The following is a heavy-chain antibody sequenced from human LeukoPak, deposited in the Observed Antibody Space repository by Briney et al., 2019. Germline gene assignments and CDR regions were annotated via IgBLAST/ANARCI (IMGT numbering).Heavy chain of an antibody. V-gene: IGHV3-30*04. J-gene: IGHJ4*02. D-gene: IGHD3-10*01. CDR3: ARDLRLWAYYFDY. Sequence: PGGSLRLSCAASGFTFSSYAMHWVRQAPGKGLEWVAVISYDGRNKYYADSVKGRFTISRDNSKNTLYLQMNSLRAEDTAVYYCARDLRLWAYYFDYWGQGTLVTVSS. CDR2: ISYDGRNK. CDR1: GFTFSSYA.